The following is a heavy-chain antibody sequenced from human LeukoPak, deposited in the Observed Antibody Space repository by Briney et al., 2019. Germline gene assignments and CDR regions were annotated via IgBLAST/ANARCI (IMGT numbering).Heavy chain of an antibody. D-gene: IGHD6-6*01. J-gene: IGHJ4*02. CDR2: IYYSGST. Sequence: PSQTLSLTCTVSGGSISSGDYYWSWIRQPPGKGLEWIGYIYYSGSTYYNPSLKSRVTISVDTSKNQFSLKLGSVTAADTAVYYCARASGKQLAFDYWGQGTLVTVSS. CDR1: GGSISSGDYY. V-gene: IGHV4-30-4*08. CDR3: ARASGKQLAFDY.